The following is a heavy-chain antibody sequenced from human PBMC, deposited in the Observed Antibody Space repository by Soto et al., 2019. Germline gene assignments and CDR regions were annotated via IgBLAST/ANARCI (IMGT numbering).Heavy chain of an antibody. J-gene: IGHJ5*01. Sequence: SETLSLTCTVSGGSISSSPYYWSWIRQPPGKGLEWIGYIYYTGTTTYNPSFKSRLTISVDSSRNQFSLKLTSVTAADTAVYYCARLGGFYQSLDSWGQGALVTVSS. V-gene: IGHV4-61*05. CDR3: ARLGGFYQSLDS. D-gene: IGHD3-22*01. CDR1: GGSISSSPYY. CDR2: IYYTGTT.